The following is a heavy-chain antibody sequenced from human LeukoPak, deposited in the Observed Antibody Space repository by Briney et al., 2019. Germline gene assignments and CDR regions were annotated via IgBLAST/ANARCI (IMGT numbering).Heavy chain of an antibody. D-gene: IGHD5-18*01. V-gene: IGHV3-74*01. J-gene: IGHJ4*02. Sequence: GGSLRLSCAASGFTFSSYWMHWVRQAQGKGLVWVSRIISDGSSTSYADSVKGRFTISRDNAKSTLYLQMNSLTAEGTAVYYCARVRGYYSAYYFDYWGQGTLVTVSS. CDR1: GFTFSSYW. CDR3: ARVRGYYSAYYFDY. CDR2: IISDGSST.